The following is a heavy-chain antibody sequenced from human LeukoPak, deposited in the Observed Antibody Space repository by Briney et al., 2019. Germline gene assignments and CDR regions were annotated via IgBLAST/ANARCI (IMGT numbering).Heavy chain of an antibody. CDR1: GYTFTGYY. CDR3: ARDGYIVGATGLSGWFDP. CDR2: INPNSGGT. J-gene: IGHJ5*02. D-gene: IGHD1-26*01. V-gene: IGHV1-2*02. Sequence: ASVKVSCKASGYTFTGYYMHWVRQAPGQGLEWMGWINPNSGGTNYAQKFQGRVTMTRDTSISTAYMELSRLRSDDTAVYYCARDGYIVGATGLSGWFDPWGQGTLVTVSS.